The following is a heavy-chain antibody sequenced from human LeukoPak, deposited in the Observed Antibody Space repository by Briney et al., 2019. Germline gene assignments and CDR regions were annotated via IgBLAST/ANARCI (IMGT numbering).Heavy chain of an antibody. Sequence: PSETLSLTCAVYGGSFSGYYWSWIRQPPGKGLEWIGEINHSGNTNYNPSLKSRVTISVDTSKNQFSLKLNSVTAADTAVYYCARVPGAALDWGQGTLVTVSS. CDR3: ARVPGAALD. D-gene: IGHD2-15*01. V-gene: IGHV4-34*01. CDR2: INHSGNT. J-gene: IGHJ4*02. CDR1: GGSFSGYY.